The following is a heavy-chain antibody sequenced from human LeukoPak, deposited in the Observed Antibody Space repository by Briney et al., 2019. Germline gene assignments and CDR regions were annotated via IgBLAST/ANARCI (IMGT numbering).Heavy chain of an antibody. CDR1: GFTFSNYA. Sequence: GGSLRLSCAASGFTFSNYAMSWVRQAPGKGLEWVSAISNNGVNTYYADSVKGRFTISRDNSKNTLYLQMTSLRHEDTAVYYCGEVQTVNKFDYWGRGTLVTVSS. CDR2: ISNNGVNT. J-gene: IGHJ4*01. CDR3: GEVQTVNKFDY. D-gene: IGHD1-1*01. V-gene: IGHV3-23*01.